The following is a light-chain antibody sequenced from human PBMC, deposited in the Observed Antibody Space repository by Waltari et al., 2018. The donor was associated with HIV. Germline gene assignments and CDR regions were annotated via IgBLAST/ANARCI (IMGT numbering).Light chain of an antibody. J-gene: IGLJ1*01. CDR1: SSNIERNT. Sequence: QSVLTQPPSASGTHGQRVTISCSGSSSNIERNTVNWYQQFPGTTPKVVIYSSNQRPSGVPDRFSGARSGTSASLAISGLQSEDEAHYYCAAWDDSLDGYVFGPGTEVTVL. V-gene: IGLV1-44*01. CDR3: AAWDDSLDGYV. CDR2: SSN.